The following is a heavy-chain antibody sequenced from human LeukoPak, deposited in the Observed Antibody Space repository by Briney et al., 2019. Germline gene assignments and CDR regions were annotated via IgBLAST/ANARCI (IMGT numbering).Heavy chain of an antibody. V-gene: IGHV3-23*01. CDR2: IVGSDDYT. CDR1: EFIFSSYA. Sequence: GGSLRLSCAASEFIFSSYAMSWVRQAPGKGLEWVSAIVGSDDYTYYADSVKGRFTISRDNSKNTLYLQMNSLRGEDTALYYCAKDSALFGANPHFDYWGQGTPVTVFS. D-gene: IGHD4/OR15-4a*01. J-gene: IGHJ4*02. CDR3: AKDSALFGANPHFDY.